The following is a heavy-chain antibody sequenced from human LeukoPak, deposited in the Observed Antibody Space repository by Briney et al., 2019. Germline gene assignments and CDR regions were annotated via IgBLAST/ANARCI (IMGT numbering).Heavy chain of an antibody. CDR1: GFTFSSYA. CDR3: ARSGDSPHCSGGSCPIDY. CDR2: ISYDGSNK. D-gene: IGHD2-15*01. Sequence: GGSLRLSCAASGFTFSSYAMHWVRQAPGKGLEWVAVISYDGSNKYYADSVKGRFTISRDNAKNSLYLQMNSLRAEDTAVYYCARSGDSPHCSGGSCPIDYWGQGTLVTVSS. J-gene: IGHJ4*02. V-gene: IGHV3-30*04.